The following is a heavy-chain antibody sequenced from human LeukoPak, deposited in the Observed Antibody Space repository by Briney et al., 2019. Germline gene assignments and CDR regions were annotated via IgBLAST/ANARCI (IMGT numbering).Heavy chain of an antibody. CDR2: IKSKTDGGTT. V-gene: IGHV3-15*01. J-gene: IGHJ4*02. CDR3: TTGPGSSSFDY. CDR1: GFTFSNAW. D-gene: IGHD1-26*01. Sequence: GGSPRLSCAAPGFTFSNAWMSWVRQAPGKGLEWVGRIKSKTDGGTTDYAAPVKGRFTISRDDSKNTLYLQMNSLKTEDTAVYYCTTGPGSSSFDYWGQGTLVTVSS.